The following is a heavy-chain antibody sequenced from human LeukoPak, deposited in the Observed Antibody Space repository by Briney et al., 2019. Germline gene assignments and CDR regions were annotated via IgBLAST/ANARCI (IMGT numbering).Heavy chain of an antibody. J-gene: IGHJ6*02. Sequence: ASVKVSCKASGGTFSSYAISWVRQAPGQGLEWMGWISAYNGNTNYAQKLQGRVTMTTDTSTSTAYMELRSLRSDDTAVYYCARDPGIAAAGTRYYYYGMDVWGQGTTVTVSS. CDR1: GGTFSSYA. CDR2: ISAYNGNT. D-gene: IGHD6-13*01. CDR3: ARDPGIAAAGTRYYYYGMDV. V-gene: IGHV1-18*01.